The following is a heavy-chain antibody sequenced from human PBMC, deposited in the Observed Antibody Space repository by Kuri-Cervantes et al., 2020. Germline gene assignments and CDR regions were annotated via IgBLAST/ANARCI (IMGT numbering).Heavy chain of an antibody. D-gene: IGHD4-17*01. CDR2: IIPIFGTA. CDR1: GGTFSTYA. V-gene: IGHV1-69*05. CDR3: AREHIADYGDYRFDY. Sequence: SVKVSCKASGGTFSTYAISWVRQAPGQGLEWMGGIIPIFGTANYAQEFQGRVTITTDESTSTAYMELSSLRSEDTAVYYCAREHIADYGDYRFDYWDQGTLVTVSS. J-gene: IGHJ4*02.